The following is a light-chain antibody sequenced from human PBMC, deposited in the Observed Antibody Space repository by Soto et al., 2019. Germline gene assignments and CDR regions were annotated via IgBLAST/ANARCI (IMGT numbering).Light chain of an antibody. CDR1: QSVTSSY. CDR2: GAS. V-gene: IGKV3-20*01. J-gene: IGKJ3*01. Sequence: EIVLTQSPGTLSLSPGERATLSCRASQSVTSSYLAWYQQKPGQPPRLLIYGASGRATAIPDRFSGSGSGTDFSLTISRLEPEDFEVYYCQQYGSSFTFGPGTKVDVK. CDR3: QQYGSSFT.